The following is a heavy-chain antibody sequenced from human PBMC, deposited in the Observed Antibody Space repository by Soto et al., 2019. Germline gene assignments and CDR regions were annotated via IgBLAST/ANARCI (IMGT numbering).Heavy chain of an antibody. CDR3: ARGGIAAAGWDIDY. CDR2: INPDSGGT. D-gene: IGHD6-13*01. Sequence: ASVKVSCKASGHTFTGYYMHWVRQAPGQGLEWMGWINPDSGGTNFAQKFQGWVTMTRDTSISTAYMELSRLRSDDTAVYYCARGGIAAAGWDIDYWGQGTLVTVSS. CDR1: GHTFTGYY. J-gene: IGHJ4*02. V-gene: IGHV1-2*04.